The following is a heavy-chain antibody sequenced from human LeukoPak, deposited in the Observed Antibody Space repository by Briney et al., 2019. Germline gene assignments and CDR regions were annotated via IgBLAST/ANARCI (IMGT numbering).Heavy chain of an antibody. CDR2: MNPNSGNT. CDR3: ARGVTIFGVANAAFDI. V-gene: IGHV1-8*03. Sequence: ASVKVSCKASGNTFTSYDINWVRQATGQGLEWMGWMNPNSGNTGYAQKFQGRVTITRNTSISTAYMELSSLRSEDTAVYYCARGVTIFGVANAAFDIWGQGTMVTVSS. D-gene: IGHD3-3*01. CDR1: GNTFTSYD. J-gene: IGHJ3*02.